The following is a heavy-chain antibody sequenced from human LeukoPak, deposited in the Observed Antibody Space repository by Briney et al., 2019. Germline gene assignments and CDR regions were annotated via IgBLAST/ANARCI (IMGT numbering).Heavy chain of an antibody. CDR3: AKGPYGIAADGKLDY. Sequence: GGSLRLSCAASGFTFSSYGMHWVRQAPGKGLEWMAVIWYDGSNKYYADSVKGRFAISGDNSKNTLYLQMNSLRAEDTAVYYCAKGPYGIAADGKLDYWGQGTLVTVSS. CDR1: GFTFSSYG. J-gene: IGHJ4*02. CDR2: IWYDGSNK. D-gene: IGHD6-13*01. V-gene: IGHV3-33*06.